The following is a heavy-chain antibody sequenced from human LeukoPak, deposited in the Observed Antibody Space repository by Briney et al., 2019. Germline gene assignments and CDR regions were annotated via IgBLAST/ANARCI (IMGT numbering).Heavy chain of an antibody. CDR1: GASFNSHY. CDR3: ASRPAGSTWYGVFDY. J-gene: IGHJ4*02. CDR2: IFGSGNT. D-gene: IGHD6-13*01. Sequence: SETLSLTCTVSGASFNSHYWSWIRQPPGKTLEWIGYIFGSGNTDYNPSLKSRVTMSLDTCRNQFSLKMNSVTAADTALYYCASRPAGSTWYGVFDYWSQGTLVTVSS. V-gene: IGHV4-59*11.